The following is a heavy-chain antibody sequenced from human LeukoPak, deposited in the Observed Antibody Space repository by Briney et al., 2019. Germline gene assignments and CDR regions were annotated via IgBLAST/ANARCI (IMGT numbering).Heavy chain of an antibody. CDR1: GGSISSYY. D-gene: IGHD5-18*01. J-gene: IGHJ5*02. Sequence: PSETLSLTCTVSGGSISSYYWSWIRQPPGKGLEWIGSIYYSGSTYYNPSLKSRVTISVDTSKNQFSLKLSSVTAADTAVYYCARHMQRWSPGNWFDPWGQGTLVTVSS. V-gene: IGHV4-59*05. CDR2: IYYSGST. CDR3: ARHMQRWSPGNWFDP.